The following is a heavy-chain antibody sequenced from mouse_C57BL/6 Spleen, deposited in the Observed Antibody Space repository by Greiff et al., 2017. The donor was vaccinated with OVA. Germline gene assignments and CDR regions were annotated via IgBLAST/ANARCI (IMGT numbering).Heavy chain of an antibody. D-gene: IGHD2-3*01. Sequence: VKLQQSGAELVRPGASVTLSCKASGYTFTDYEMHWVKQTPVHGLEWIGAIDPETGGTAYNQKFKGKAILTADKSSSTAYMELRSLTSEDSAVYYCTRSLDGYYWDYWGQGTTLTVSS. V-gene: IGHV1-15*01. J-gene: IGHJ2*01. CDR3: TRSLDGYYWDY. CDR1: GYTFTDYE. CDR2: IDPETGGT.